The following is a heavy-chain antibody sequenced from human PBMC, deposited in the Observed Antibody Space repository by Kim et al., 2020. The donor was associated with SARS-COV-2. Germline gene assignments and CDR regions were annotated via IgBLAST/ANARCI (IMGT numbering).Heavy chain of an antibody. V-gene: IGHV3-23*01. Sequence: GGSLRLSCAASGFTFSSYAMSWVRQAPGKGLEWVSAISGSGGSTYYADSVKGRFTISRDNSKNTLYLQMNSLSAEDTAVYYCAKGYGSGSYYQYYGMDVWGQGTTVTVSS. CDR2: ISGSGGST. D-gene: IGHD3-10*01. CDR1: GFTFSSYA. CDR3: AKGYGSGSYYQYYGMDV. J-gene: IGHJ6*02.